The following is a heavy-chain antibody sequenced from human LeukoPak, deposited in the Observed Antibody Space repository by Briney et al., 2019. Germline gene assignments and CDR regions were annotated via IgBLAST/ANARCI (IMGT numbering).Heavy chain of an antibody. CDR2: IRSKAYGGTT. J-gene: IGHJ4*02. Sequence: GGSLRLSCTASGFTFGDYAMSWVRQAPGKGLEWVGFIRSKAYGGTTEYAASVKGRFTISRDDSKSIAYLQMNSLKTEDTAVYYCTRESAYYYDSSGYYSDPPVIDYWGQGTLVTVSS. V-gene: IGHV3-49*04. CDR3: TRESAYYYDSSGYYSDPPVIDY. D-gene: IGHD3-22*01. CDR1: GFTFGDYA.